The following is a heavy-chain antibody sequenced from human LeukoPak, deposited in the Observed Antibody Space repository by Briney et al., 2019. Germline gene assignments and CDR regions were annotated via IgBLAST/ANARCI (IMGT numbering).Heavy chain of an antibody. CDR2: IYYSGST. CDR1: GGSVNNGNHY. V-gene: IGHV4-30-4*01. J-gene: IGHJ4*02. CDR3: ARNHQWLDLFFDY. Sequence: PSQTLSLTCTVSGGSVNNGNHYWTWIRQPPGKGLEWIGYIYYSGSTYYNPSLKSRLTISIDTSKNQFSLKLSSVTAADTAVYYCARNHQWLDLFFDYWGQGTLVTVSS. D-gene: IGHD6-19*01.